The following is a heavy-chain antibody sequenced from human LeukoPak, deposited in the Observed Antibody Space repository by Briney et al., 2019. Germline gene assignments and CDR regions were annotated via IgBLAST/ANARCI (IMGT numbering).Heavy chain of an antibody. J-gene: IGHJ4*02. D-gene: IGHD6-19*01. CDR2: ISSSSSYI. CDR3: ARGSMGSGWYFPQDY. Sequence: GGSLRLSCAASGFTFSSYSMNWVRQAPGKGLEWVSSISSSSSYIYSADSVKGRFTISRDNAKNSLYLQMNSLRAEDTAVYYCARGSMGSGWYFPQDYWGQGTLVTVSS. CDR1: GFTFSSYS. V-gene: IGHV3-21*01.